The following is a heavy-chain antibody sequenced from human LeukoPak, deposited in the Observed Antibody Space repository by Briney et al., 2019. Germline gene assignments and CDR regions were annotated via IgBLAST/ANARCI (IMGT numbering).Heavy chain of an antibody. CDR1: GFTFRSYS. Sequence: GGSLRLSCAASGFTFRSYSMNWVRQAPGKGLEWVSSISSGSSYIYYADSVKGRFTISSDNAKNSLYLQMNSLRAEDTAVYYCARETVYCSSTSCPDYYYYYGMDVWGQGTTVTVSS. CDR3: ARETVYCSSTSCPDYYYYYGMDV. CDR2: ISSGSSYI. D-gene: IGHD2-2*01. V-gene: IGHV3-21*01. J-gene: IGHJ6*02.